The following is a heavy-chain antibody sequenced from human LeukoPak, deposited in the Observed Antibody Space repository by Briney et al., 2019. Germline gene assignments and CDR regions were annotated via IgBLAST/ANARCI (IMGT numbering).Heavy chain of an antibody. CDR1: GFTFSSYS. Sequence: GGSLRLSCAASGFTFSSYSMNWVRQAPGKGLEWVSYISSDGITIYYADSVKGRFTISRDNAKNSLFLQLNRLRVEDTAVYYCAREGWRDGYNYFDYWGQGALVVVSS. CDR2: ISSDGITI. D-gene: IGHD5-24*01. CDR3: AREGWRDGYNYFDY. V-gene: IGHV3-48*04. J-gene: IGHJ4*02.